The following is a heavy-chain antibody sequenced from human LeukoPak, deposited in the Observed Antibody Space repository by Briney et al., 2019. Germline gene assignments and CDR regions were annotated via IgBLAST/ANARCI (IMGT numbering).Heavy chain of an antibody. CDR3: ARAYYDFWSGYSNYYYDMDV. J-gene: IGHJ6*02. V-gene: IGHV1-18*01. CDR1: GYTFTSYG. CDR2: ISAYNGNT. Sequence: ASVKVSCKASGYTFTSYGISWVRQAPGQGLEWMGWISAYNGNTNYAQKLQGRVTMTTDTSTSTAYMGLSSLRSEDTAVYYCARAYYDFWSGYSNYYYDMDVWGQGTTVTVSS. D-gene: IGHD3-3*01.